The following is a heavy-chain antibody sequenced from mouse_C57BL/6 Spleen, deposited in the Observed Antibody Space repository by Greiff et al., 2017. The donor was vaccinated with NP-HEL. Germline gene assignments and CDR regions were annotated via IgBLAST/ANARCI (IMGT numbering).Heavy chain of an antibody. CDR3: ARGLGGFDY. J-gene: IGHJ2*01. Sequence: VQLQQSGAELVRPGTSVKVSCKASGYAFTNYLIEWVKQRPGQGLEWIGVINPGSGGTNYNEKFKGKATLTADKSSSTAYMQLSSLTSEDSAVYFCARGLGGFDYWGQGTTLTVSS. CDR2: INPGSGGT. CDR1: GYAFTNYL. V-gene: IGHV1-54*01. D-gene: IGHD4-1*01.